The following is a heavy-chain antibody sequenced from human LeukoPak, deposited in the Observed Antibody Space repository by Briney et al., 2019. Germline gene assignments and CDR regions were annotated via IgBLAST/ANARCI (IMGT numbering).Heavy chain of an antibody. J-gene: IGHJ4*02. CDR3: AKYLIFGDLFDY. CDR2: IRKDVRKK. V-gene: IGHV3-30*02. CDR1: GFTVSSYG. D-gene: IGHD4-17*01. Sequence: GRCLRPSCAPAGFTVSSYGTQCVRQAPGKGREWVAFIRKDVRKKNYGESGTGRLTISRNTYKNRLSLQISSVRSAETSLYYCAKYLIFGDLFDYWGQGNLVTVSS.